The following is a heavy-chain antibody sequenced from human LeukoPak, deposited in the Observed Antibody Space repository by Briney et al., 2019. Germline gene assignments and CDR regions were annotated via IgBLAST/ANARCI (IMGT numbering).Heavy chain of an antibody. Sequence: NPSETLSLTCTVSGDSISSGDYYWSWIRQPAGKGLEWIGRISSSGSTNYNPSLKSRVTISVDTSKNQFSLKLSSVTAADTAVYYCARGRYFDWLSLHFDYWGQGTLVTVSS. CDR1: GDSISSGDYY. CDR3: ARGRYFDWLSLHFDY. D-gene: IGHD3-9*01. V-gene: IGHV4-61*02. J-gene: IGHJ4*02. CDR2: ISSSGST.